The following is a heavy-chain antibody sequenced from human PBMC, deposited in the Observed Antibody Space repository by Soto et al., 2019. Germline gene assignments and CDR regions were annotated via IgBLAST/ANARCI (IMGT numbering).Heavy chain of an antibody. CDR2: ILPILCIA. D-gene: IGHD3-10*01. CDR1: GGTFSSYT. CDR3: ATGSGRGYFDY. V-gene: IGHV1-69*02. J-gene: IGHJ4*02. Sequence: QVQLVQSGAEVKKPGSSVKVSCKASGGTFSSYTISWVRQAPGQGLEWMGRILPILCIANYAQKFQGRVTVTADQSTSTAYMDLSSLRSEDTAVYYCATGSGRGYFDYWGQGALVTASS.